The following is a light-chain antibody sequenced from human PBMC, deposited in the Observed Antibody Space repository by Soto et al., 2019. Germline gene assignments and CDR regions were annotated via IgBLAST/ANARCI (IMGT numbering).Light chain of an antibody. Sequence: PGDRVTLSCRARQSVSSSYLTWYQQKPGQAPRLLIYGASTRATSIPARFSGSGSGTDFTLTITRLEPEDFAVYYCQQYASSRTFGQGTKVDIK. CDR3: QQYASSRT. CDR2: GAS. CDR1: QSVSSSY. V-gene: IGKV3-20*01. J-gene: IGKJ1*01.